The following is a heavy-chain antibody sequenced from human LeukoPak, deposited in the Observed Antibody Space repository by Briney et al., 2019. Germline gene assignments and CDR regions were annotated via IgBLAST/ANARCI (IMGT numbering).Heavy chain of an antibody. V-gene: IGHV3-7*01. CDR1: GFTFSDYY. J-gene: IGHJ4*02. CDR2: IKQDGSEK. Sequence: PGGSLRLSCAASGFTFSDYYMSWIRQAPGKGLEWVANIKQDGSEKYYVDSVKGRFTISRDNAKNSLYLQMNSLRAEDTAVYYCAKGGKWDVTPFDYWGQGTLVTVSS. CDR3: AKGGKWDVTPFDY. D-gene: IGHD1-26*01.